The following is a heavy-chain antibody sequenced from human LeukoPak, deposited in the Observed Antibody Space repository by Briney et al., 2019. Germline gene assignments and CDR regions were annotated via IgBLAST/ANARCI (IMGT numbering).Heavy chain of an antibody. D-gene: IGHD3-10*01. CDR1: GYTFTSYG. Sequence: GASVKVSCKASGYTFTSYGISCVRQAPGQGLEWMGWISAYNGNTNYAQKLQGRVTMTTDTSTSTAYMDLRSLRTDDTAVYYCARVVGSGSFDYWGQGTLVTVSS. CDR2: ISAYNGNT. CDR3: ARVVGSGSFDY. J-gene: IGHJ4*02. V-gene: IGHV1-18*01.